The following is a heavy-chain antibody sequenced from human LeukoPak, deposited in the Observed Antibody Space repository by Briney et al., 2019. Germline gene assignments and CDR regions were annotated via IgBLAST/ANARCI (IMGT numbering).Heavy chain of an antibody. Sequence: GGSLRLSCAASGFTFSDYGMHWARQAPGKGLEWVAFIRNDGSDEYYADSVKGRFTISRDNSKNTLYLHMNSLRAEATAVYYCAKGGQWLAPGVDYWGQGTLVTVSS. CDR3: AKGGQWLAPGVDY. D-gene: IGHD6-19*01. CDR2: IRNDGSDE. V-gene: IGHV3-30*02. CDR1: GFTFSDYG. J-gene: IGHJ4*02.